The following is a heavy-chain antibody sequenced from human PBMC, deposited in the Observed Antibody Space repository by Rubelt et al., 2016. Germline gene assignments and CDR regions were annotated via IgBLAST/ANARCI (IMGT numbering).Heavy chain of an antibody. CDR2: ISSSGHTI. D-gene: IGHD5-18*01. J-gene: IGHJ4*02. V-gene: IGHV3-48*01. CDR1: GFTFSLYN. Sequence: DVELVESGGGLVQPGGSLRLSCAASGFTFSLYNMNWVRQAPGKGLEWVSYISSSGHTIYYADSVKGRFTISREHSKNSLYLQMNSRSADDTAIYYCAKGERFDSYGYFDYWGQGTLVTVSS. CDR3: AKGERFDSYGYFDY.